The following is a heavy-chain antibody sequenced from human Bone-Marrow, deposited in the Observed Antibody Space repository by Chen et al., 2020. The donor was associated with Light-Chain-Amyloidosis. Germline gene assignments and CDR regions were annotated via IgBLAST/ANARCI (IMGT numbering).Heavy chain of an antibody. J-gene: IGHJ4*02. Sequence: LQLEQSGPEVKKPGQSLKLSCKGSGSTLPNYWIGWVRQMPGKGLEWMGVIYPDDSDARYSPSFEGQVTISADKSITTAYLQWRSLKASDTAMYYCARRRDGYNFDYWGQGTLVTVSS. CDR3: ARRRDGYNFDY. CDR2: IYPDDSDA. CDR1: GSTLPNYW. D-gene: IGHD5-12*01. V-gene: IGHV5-51*01.